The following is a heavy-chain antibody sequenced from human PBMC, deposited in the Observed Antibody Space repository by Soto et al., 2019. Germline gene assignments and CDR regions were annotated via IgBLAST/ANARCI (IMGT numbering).Heavy chain of an antibody. J-gene: IGHJ6*02. CDR1: GGSISSSSYY. Sequence: SETLSLTCTVSGGSISSSSYYWGWIRQPPGKGLEWIGSIYYSRSTYYNPSLKSRVTISVDTSKNQFSLKLSSVTAADTAVYYCASEWFGDYLFYGMDVWGQGTTVTVSS. V-gene: IGHV4-39*01. D-gene: IGHD3-10*01. CDR2: IYYSRST. CDR3: ASEWFGDYLFYGMDV.